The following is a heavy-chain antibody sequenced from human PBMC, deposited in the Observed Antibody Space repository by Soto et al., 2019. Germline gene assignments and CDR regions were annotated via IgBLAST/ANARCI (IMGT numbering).Heavy chain of an antibody. CDR1: GYTFTGYY. CDR2: INPNSGGT. J-gene: IGHJ4*02. V-gene: IGHV1-2*04. D-gene: IGHD6-13*01. Sequence: ASVKVSCKASGYTFTGYYMHWVRQAPGQGLEWMGWINPNSGGTNYAQKFQGWVTMTRDTSISTAYMELSRLRSDDTAVYYCAREAAAGGLNFDYWGQGTLVTAPQ. CDR3: AREAAAGGLNFDY.